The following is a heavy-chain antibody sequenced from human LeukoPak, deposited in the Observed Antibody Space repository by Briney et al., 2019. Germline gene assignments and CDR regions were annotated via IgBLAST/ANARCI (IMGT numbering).Heavy chain of an antibody. V-gene: IGHV3-7*01. CDR1: GFTFNNYA. D-gene: IGHD4-17*01. Sequence: PGGSLRLSCAASGFTFNNYAMSWVRQAPGKGLEWVANIKQDGSEKYYVDSVKGRFTISRYNAKNSLYLQMNSLRAEDTAVYYCARDGVDYGDYVDYYYYMDVWGKGTTVTVSS. J-gene: IGHJ6*03. CDR3: ARDGVDYGDYVDYYYYMDV. CDR2: IKQDGSEK.